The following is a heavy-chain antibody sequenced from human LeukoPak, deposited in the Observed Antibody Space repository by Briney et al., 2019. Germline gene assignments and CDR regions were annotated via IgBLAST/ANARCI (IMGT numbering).Heavy chain of an antibody. CDR2: TNHTVST. J-gene: IGHJ5*02. Sequence: SETLSLTCAVSGGSPSGYYWSWIRPPPGKGLEWMGETNHTVSTNYNPSLKGRVTISVDTSKQQFSLKLSSVTAADTAMYYSARGEAGYCSSTSCYGFRWFDPWGQGTLVTVSS. CDR3: ARGEAGYCSSTSCYGFRWFDP. V-gene: IGHV4-34*01. CDR1: GGSPSGYY. D-gene: IGHD2-2*01.